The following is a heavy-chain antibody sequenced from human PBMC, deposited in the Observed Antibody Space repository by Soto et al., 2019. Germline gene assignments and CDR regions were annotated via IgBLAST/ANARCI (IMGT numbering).Heavy chain of an antibody. CDR2: IYHSGST. V-gene: IGHV4-30-2*01. D-gene: IGHD3-10*01. CDR3: ARDVTLTGGSGSWDYGMDV. J-gene: IGHJ6*02. CDR1: GGSISSGGYS. Sequence: SETLSLTCAVSGGSISSGGYSWSWIRQPPGKGLEWIGYIYHSGSTYYNPSLKSRVTISVDRSKNQFSLKLSSVTAADTAVYYCARDVTLTGGSGSWDYGMDVWGQGTTVTVSS.